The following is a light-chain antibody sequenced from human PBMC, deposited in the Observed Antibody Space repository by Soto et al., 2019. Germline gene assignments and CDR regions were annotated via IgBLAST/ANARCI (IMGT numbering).Light chain of an antibody. CDR3: QQSYSTPQT. CDR1: QSISSY. Sequence: DIQMTQSPSSLSASVGDRVTITCRASQSISSYLNWYQQKPGKAPKLLISAAYSLQSGVPSRLSGSGSGTYFTLTISSLQPEDFATYYCQQSYSTPQTFGQGTKVEIK. J-gene: IGKJ1*01. V-gene: IGKV1-39*01. CDR2: AAY.